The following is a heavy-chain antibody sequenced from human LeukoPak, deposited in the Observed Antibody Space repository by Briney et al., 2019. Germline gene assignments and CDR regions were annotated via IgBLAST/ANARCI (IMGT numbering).Heavy chain of an antibody. D-gene: IGHD3-10*01. Sequence: GPLRLSCAASGFTVSSNYMSWVRQAPGKGLEWVAGNYSGGSTYYADSVKGRFTISRDNSKNTLYLQMNSLRAEDTAVYYCARRFTMVRGVIIDDFAFDIWGQGTMVTVSS. CDR3: ARRFTMVRGVIIDDFAFDI. CDR2: NYSGGST. V-gene: IGHV3-66*04. CDR1: GFTVSSNY. J-gene: IGHJ3*02.